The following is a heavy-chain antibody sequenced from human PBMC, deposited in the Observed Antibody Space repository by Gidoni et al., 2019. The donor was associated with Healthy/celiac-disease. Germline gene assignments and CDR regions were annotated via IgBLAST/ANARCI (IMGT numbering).Heavy chain of an antibody. Sequence: EVQLLESGGGLVQPGGSLRLSCAASGFPFSRCAMSWVRQAQGKGLEWVSAISGSGGSTYYADSVKGRFTISRDNSKNTLYLQMNSLRAEDTAVYYCAKGSGLAPFDPWGQGTLVTVSS. CDR1: GFPFSRCA. CDR2: ISGSGGST. CDR3: AKGSGLAPFDP. J-gene: IGHJ5*02. V-gene: IGHV3-23*01.